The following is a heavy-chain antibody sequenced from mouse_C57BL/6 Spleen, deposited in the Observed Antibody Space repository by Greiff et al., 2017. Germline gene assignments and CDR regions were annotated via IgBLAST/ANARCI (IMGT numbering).Heavy chain of an antibody. CDR3: AIDGYYNYFDY. V-gene: IGHV1-5*01. D-gene: IGHD2-3*01. CDR2: IYPGNSDT. J-gene: IGHJ2*01. CDR1: GYTFTSYW. Sequence: VQLQQSGTVLARPGASVKMSCKTSGYTFTSYWMHWVKQRPGQGLEWIGAIYPGNSDTSYNQKFKGKAKLTAVTSASPAYMELSSLTKEDSAVYSCAIDGYYNYFDYWGQGTTLTVSS.